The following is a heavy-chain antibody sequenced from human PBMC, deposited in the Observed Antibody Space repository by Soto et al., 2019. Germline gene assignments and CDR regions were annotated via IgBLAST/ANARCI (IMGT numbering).Heavy chain of an antibody. J-gene: IGHJ5*02. CDR3: ARGRFLEWLLSGWFDP. Sequence: SETLSLTCTVSGGSISSGDFYWSWIRQPPGKGLGWIGYIFYSGSTYYNPSLKSRVTISVDTSKNQFSLKLTSVTAADTAVYCCARGRFLEWLLSGWFDPWGQGTLVTVSS. D-gene: IGHD3-3*01. V-gene: IGHV4-30-4*01. CDR2: IFYSGST. CDR1: GGSISSGDFY.